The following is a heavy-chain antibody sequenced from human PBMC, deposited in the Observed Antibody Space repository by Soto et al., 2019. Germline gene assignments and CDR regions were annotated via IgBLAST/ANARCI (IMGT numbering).Heavy chain of an antibody. V-gene: IGHV4-61*01. CDR3: ASEPGIDPHYYYGMDV. CDR1: GGSVRSGRYY. Sequence: QVQLQESGPGLVRPSETLSLTCTVSGGSVRSGRYYWGWIRQPPGKGLEWIGYVYYNGNTNYNPSLKTRATISIDTVNDQFFLKLTSVPAADTAKYCCASEPGIDPHYYYGMDVWGQGTKVTVSS. CDR2: VYYNGNT. J-gene: IGHJ6*02.